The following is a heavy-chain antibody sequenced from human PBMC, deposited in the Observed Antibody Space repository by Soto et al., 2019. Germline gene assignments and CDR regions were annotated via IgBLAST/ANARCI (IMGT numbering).Heavy chain of an antibody. CDR2: INSDGSTT. CDR1: GFTFSSYE. V-gene: IGHV3-74*03. D-gene: IGHD1-20*01. Sequence: PGGSLRLSCAGSGFTFSSYEMHWVRQAPGKGLMWVSRINSDGSTTTYADSVKGRFTISRDSAKNTLYLQMNSQRLKDTAVYFCARAWPHLWYMDAWGQGALVT. J-gene: IGHJ5*02. CDR3: ARAWPHLWYMDA.